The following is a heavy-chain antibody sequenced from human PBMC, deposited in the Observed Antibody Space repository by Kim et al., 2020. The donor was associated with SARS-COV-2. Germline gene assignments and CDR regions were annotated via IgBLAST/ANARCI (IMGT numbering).Heavy chain of an antibody. V-gene: IGHV4-34*01. J-gene: IGHJ6*01. Sequence: SETLSLTCAVYGGSFSGYYWSWIRQPPGKGLEWIGEINHSGSTNYNPSLKSRVTISVDTSKNQFSLKLTSVTAADTAVFYCARGSGGATWVSLGLGHDV. D-gene: IGHD1-26*01. CDR2: INHSGST. CDR3: ARGSGGATWVSLGLGHDV. CDR1: GGSFSGYY.